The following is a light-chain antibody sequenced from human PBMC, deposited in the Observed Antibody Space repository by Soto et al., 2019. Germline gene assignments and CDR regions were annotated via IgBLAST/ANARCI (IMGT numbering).Light chain of an antibody. CDR3: SSYTSSSDLDV. Sequence: QSVLTQPASVSGSPGQSITISCTGTRSDVGGYNYVPWYQQHPGKAPKLMIYDVSNRPSGVSNRFSGSKSGNTASLTISGLQAEDEADYYCSSYTSSSDLDVFGTGTKLTVL. J-gene: IGLJ1*01. V-gene: IGLV2-14*01. CDR1: RSDVGGYNY. CDR2: DVS.